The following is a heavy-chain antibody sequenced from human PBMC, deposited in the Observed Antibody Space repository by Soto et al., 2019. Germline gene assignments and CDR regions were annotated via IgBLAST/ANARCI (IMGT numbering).Heavy chain of an antibody. J-gene: IGHJ6*02. V-gene: IGHV1-18*04. CDR3: ARRAGLSYDFWSGYDNYYYGMDV. Sequence: GASVKVSCKASGYTFTSYGISWVRQAPGQGLEWMGWISAYNGNTNYAQKLQGRVTMTTDTSTSTAYMELRSLRSDDTAVYYCARRAGLSYDFWSGYDNYYYGMDVWGQGTTGTVSS. D-gene: IGHD3-3*01. CDR2: ISAYNGNT. CDR1: GYTFTSYG.